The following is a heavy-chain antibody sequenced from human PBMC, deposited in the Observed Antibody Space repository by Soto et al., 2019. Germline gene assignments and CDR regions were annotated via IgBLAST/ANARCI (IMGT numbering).Heavy chain of an antibody. CDR3: AHRRGLAARDDFDY. V-gene: IGHV2-70*12. CDR2: IDWDDEK. D-gene: IGHD6-6*01. J-gene: IGHJ4*02. Sequence: SGPTLVNPTQTLTLTCTFSGFSLSTSGMCVSWIRQPPGKALEWLARIDWDDEKYYSTSLKTRLTISKDTSKNQVVLTMTNMDPVDTATYYCAHRRGLAARDDFDYWGQGTLVTVSS. CDR1: GFSLSTSGMC.